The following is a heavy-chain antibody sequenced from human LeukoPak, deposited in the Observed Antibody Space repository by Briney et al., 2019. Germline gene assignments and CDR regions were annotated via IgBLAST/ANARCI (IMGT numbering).Heavy chain of an antibody. CDR1: GGSISSSYY. D-gene: IGHD5-24*01. Sequence: SEALSLTCTVSGGSISSSYYWGWIRQPPGKGLEWIGSIYYSGSTYYNPSLKSRVTISVDTSKNQFSLKLSSVTAADTAVYYCARGRGMATISDWFDPWGQGTLVTVSS. J-gene: IGHJ5*02. V-gene: IGHV4-39*07. CDR2: IYYSGST. CDR3: ARGRGMATISDWFDP.